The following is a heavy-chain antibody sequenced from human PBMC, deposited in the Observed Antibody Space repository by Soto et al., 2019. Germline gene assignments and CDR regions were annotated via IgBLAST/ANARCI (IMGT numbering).Heavy chain of an antibody. CDR2: IDWDDDK. CDR3: ARSTYDYDSSGYGFYYFDY. CDR1: GFSLSTSGMC. V-gene: IGHV2-70*11. J-gene: IGHJ4*02. Sequence: SGPTLVNPTQTLTLTCTFSGFSLSTSGMCVSWIRQPPGKALEWLARIDWDDDKYYSTSLKTRLTISKDTSKNQVVLTMTNMDPVDTATYYCARSTYDYDSSGYGFYYFDYWGQGTPVTVSS. D-gene: IGHD3-22*01.